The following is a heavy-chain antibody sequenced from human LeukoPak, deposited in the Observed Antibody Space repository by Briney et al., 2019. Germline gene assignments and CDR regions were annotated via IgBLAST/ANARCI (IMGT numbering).Heavy chain of an antibody. CDR3: ARRYGDY. Sequence: PGGSLRLSCAASGFTFGSYWMTWVRQAPGKGLEWVANIKQDGSEKYYVDSVKGRFTISRDNAKNSLYLQMNSLRAEGTAVYYCARRYGDYWGQGTLVTVSS. V-gene: IGHV3-7*01. D-gene: IGHD1-1*01. CDR2: IKQDGSEK. J-gene: IGHJ4*02. CDR1: GFTFGSYW.